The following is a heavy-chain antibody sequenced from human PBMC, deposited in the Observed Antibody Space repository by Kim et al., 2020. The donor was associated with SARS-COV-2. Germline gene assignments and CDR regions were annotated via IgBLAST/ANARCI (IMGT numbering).Heavy chain of an antibody. V-gene: IGHV1-24*01. CDR3: ATVRCSSTSCSRGAFDI. D-gene: IGHD2-2*01. J-gene: IGHJ3*02. CDR1: GYTLTELS. CDR2: FDPEDGET. Sequence: ASVKVSCKVSGYTLTELSMHWVRQAPGKGLEWMGGFDPEDGETIYAQKFQGRVTMTEDTSTDTAYMELSSLRSEDTAVYYCATVRCSSTSCSRGAFDIWGQGTMVTVSS.